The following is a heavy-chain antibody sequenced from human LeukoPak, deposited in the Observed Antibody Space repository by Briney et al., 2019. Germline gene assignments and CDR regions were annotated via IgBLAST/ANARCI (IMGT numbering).Heavy chain of an antibody. CDR3: ARRTTGGYSWYFDL. CDR2: INHSGST. CDR1: VGSFSGYY. D-gene: IGHD2-8*02. J-gene: IGHJ2*01. Sequence: SETLSLTCAVYVGSFSGYYWSWIPQPPEGGGEWVREINHSGSTNYNASLKSRVTISVDTSKNQFSLKLTSVTAADTAVYFCARRTTGGYSWYFDLWGRGTLVAVSS. V-gene: IGHV4-34*01.